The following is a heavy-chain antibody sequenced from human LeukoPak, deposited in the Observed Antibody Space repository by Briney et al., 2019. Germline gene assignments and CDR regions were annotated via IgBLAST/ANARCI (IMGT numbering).Heavy chain of an antibody. CDR1: GIVFSAYA. V-gene: IGHV3-30*02. J-gene: IGHJ4*02. CDR2: IRYDGISK. D-gene: IGHD3-22*01. Sequence: GGSLRLSCAASGIVFSAYAMHWVRQAPGKGLEWVAFIRYDGISKYYADSVKGRFTICRDNSKHTLYLQMNSLRAEDKAVYYCAKYTGAYYDSSGYQYYFDYWGQGTLVTVSS. CDR3: AKYTGAYYDSSGYQYYFDY.